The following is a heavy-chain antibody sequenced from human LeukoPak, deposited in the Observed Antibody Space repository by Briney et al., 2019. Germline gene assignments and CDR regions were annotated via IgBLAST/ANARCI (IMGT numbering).Heavy chain of an antibody. CDR2: IYDSGTT. CDR1: GGSTSSTDYN. J-gene: IGHJ4*02. Sequence: PSETLSLTCTVSGGSTSSTDYNWGWVRQHPGRGLEWIGNIYDSGTTHYNPSLQSRVTMSLDTSKNQYSLKLSSVTAADTAVYYCARDLSGWAAFDIWGQGTLVTVSS. CDR3: ARDLSGWAAFDI. D-gene: IGHD3-22*01. V-gene: IGHV4-31*03.